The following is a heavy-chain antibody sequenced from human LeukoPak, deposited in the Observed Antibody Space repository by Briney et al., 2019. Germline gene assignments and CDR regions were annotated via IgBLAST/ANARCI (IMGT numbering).Heavy chain of an antibody. V-gene: IGHV3-74*01. J-gene: IGHJ4*02. Sequence: GGSLRLSCAASGFTFSSYWMHWVRQAPGKGLVWVSRINTDGSSTSYADSVKGRFTISRDNAKNTLYLQMNSPRAEDTAVYYCARTPLWPTDHFDYWGQGTLVTVSS. D-gene: IGHD3-10*01. CDR2: INTDGSST. CDR1: GFTFSSYW. CDR3: ARTPLWPTDHFDY.